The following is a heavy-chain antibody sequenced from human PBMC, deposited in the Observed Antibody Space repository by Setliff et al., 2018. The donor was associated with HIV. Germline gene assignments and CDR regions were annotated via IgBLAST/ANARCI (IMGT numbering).Heavy chain of an antibody. CDR3: AREIYGGNSRPFDY. CDR1: DYSISTNEW. J-gene: IGHJ4*02. Sequence: PSETLSLTCAVSDYSISTNEWWGWIRQPPGKGLAWIGYISNSGKTYYNPSLKSRVTFSADTSKNQLSLKLSSVTAADTAVYYCAREIYGGNSRPFDYWGQGTLVTVSS. D-gene: IGHD4-17*01. CDR2: ISNSGKT. V-gene: IGHV4-28*03.